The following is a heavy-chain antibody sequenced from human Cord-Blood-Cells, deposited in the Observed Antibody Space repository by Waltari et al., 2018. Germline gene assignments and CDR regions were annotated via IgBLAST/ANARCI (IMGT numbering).Heavy chain of an antibody. D-gene: IGHD3-3*01. J-gene: IGHJ4*02. CDR2: IYHSGST. CDR1: GYSISSGYY. V-gene: IGHV4-38-2*01. CDR3: ARAKGTIFGVVRSYFDY. Sequence: QVQLQESGPGLVKPSETLSLTCAVSGYSISSGYYWGVIRQPPGKGLEWIGSIYHSGSTYYNPSLKSRVTISVDTSKNQFSLKLSSVTAADTAMYYCARAKGTIFGVVRSYFDYWGQGTLVTVSS.